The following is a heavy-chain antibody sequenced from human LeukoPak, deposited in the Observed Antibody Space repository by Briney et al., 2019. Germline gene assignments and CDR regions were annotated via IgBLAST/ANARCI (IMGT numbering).Heavy chain of an antibody. CDR2: ISAYNGNT. V-gene: IGHV1-18*04. J-gene: IGHJ6*04. D-gene: IGHD3-10*01. Sequence: GASVKVPCKASGYTFTSYGISWVRRAPGQGLEWMGWISAYNGNTNYAQKLQGRVTMTTDTSTSTAYMELRSLRSDDTAVYYCARAGLLWFGELLQVGLMDVWGKGTTVTVSS. CDR1: GYTFTSYG. CDR3: ARAGLLWFGELLQVGLMDV.